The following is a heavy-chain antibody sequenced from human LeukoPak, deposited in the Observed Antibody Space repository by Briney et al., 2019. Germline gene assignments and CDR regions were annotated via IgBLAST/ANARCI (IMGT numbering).Heavy chain of an antibody. CDR3: ARERFTMIRYFDL. CDR1: GGSFSGYY. V-gene: IGHV4-34*01. J-gene: IGHJ2*01. CDR2: INHSGST. Sequence: PSETLSLTCAVYGGSFSGYYWSWIRQPPGKGLEWIGEINHSGSTNYNPSLKCRVTISVDTSKNQFSLKLSSVTAADTAVYYCARERFTMIRYFDLWGRGTLVTVSS. D-gene: IGHD3-22*01.